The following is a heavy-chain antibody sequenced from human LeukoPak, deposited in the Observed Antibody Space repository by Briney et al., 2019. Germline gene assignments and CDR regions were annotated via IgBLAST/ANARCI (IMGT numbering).Heavy chain of an antibody. J-gene: IGHJ3*02. V-gene: IGHV4-61*02. CDR2: IYNSGST. CDR1: GGSISSGSYY. CDR3: ARDQGEKSAYYDILTGYYAFDI. Sequence: SQTLSLTCTVSGGSISSGSYYWGWIRQPAGKGLEWIGRIYNSGSTNYNPSLKSRVTISVDTSKNQFSLKLSSVTAADTAVYYCARDQGEKSAYYDILTGYYAFDIWGQGTMVTVSS. D-gene: IGHD3-9*01.